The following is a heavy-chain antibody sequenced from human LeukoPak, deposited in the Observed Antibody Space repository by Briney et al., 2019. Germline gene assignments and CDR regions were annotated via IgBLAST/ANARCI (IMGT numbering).Heavy chain of an antibody. CDR1: GFSFSTSS. J-gene: IGHJ3*02. V-gene: IGHV3-21*01. D-gene: IGHD2-2*01. CDR2: ISSTSAHI. CDR3: TSRYCTTTNCYSFDI. Sequence: GGSLRHSCSASGFSFSTSSMNWVRQAPGKGLEWVSSISSTSAHIFYADSVKGRFSISRDNAQNSLYLQMNSLRVEDTAVYYCTSRYCTTTNCYSFDIWGQGTMVTVSS.